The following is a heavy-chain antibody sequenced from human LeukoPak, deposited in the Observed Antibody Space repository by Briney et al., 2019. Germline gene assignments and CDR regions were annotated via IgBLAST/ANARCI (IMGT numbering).Heavy chain of an antibody. V-gene: IGHV4-4*07. Sequence: SETLSLTCTVSGGSISSYYWSWVRQPAGKGLEWIGRIYASGNTNYNPSLKSRVTISVDKSKNQFSLKLSSVTAADTAVYYCARDGVGSGPGPYNWFDPWGQGTLVTVSS. D-gene: IGHD2-8*01. CDR2: IYASGNT. J-gene: IGHJ5*02. CDR1: GGSISSYY. CDR3: ARDGVGSGPGPYNWFDP.